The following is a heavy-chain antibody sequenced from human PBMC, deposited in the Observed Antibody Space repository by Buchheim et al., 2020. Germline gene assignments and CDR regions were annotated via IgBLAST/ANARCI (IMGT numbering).Heavy chain of an antibody. Sequence: QVQLQESGPGLVKPSGTLSLTCAVSGGSINSNNWWSWVRQPPGKGLEWIGEIYHTGSTNYNPSLKSRVTISLDKSKNQFPLNLTSVSAADTAVYYCATTDSYYYYMDVWGKGTT. CDR3: ATTDSYYYYMDV. CDR1: GGSINSNNW. CDR2: IYHTGST. J-gene: IGHJ6*03. V-gene: IGHV4-4*02.